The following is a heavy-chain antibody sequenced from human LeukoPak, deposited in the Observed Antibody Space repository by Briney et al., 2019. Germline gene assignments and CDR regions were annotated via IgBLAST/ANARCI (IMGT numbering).Heavy chain of an antibody. Sequence: PSETLSLTCTVSGGSITSNNHCWGWIRQPPGKRLEWTGSICYTGTTQYNPSLKSRVTLSVDTSKNQFSLKLNSVTAPDTAVFYCARHTGVSGNYWSAFDVWGQGTRVAVSS. D-gene: IGHD3-10*01. J-gene: IGHJ3*01. CDR2: ICYTGTT. CDR1: GGSITSNNHC. V-gene: IGHV4-39*01. CDR3: ARHTGVSGNYWSAFDV.